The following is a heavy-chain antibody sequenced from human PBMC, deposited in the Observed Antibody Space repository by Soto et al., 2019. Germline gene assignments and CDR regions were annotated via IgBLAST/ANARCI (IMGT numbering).Heavy chain of an antibody. V-gene: IGHV3-20*01. J-gene: IGHJ5*02. Sequence: GESLKISCAASGFTFDDYGMSWVRQAPGKGLEWVSGINWNGGSTGYADSVKGRFTISRDNAKNSLYLQMNSLRAEDTALYHCARARLQWWFDPWGQGTLVTVSS. CDR1: GFTFDDYG. D-gene: IGHD2-21*02. CDR2: INWNGGST. CDR3: ARARLQWWFDP.